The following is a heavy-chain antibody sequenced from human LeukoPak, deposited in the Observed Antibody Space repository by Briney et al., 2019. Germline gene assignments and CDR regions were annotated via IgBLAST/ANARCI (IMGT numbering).Heavy chain of an antibody. CDR3: ARGGASSIPLDY. CDR1: GGSIGGNSY. V-gene: IGHV4-61*01. Sequence: SQTLSLTCTVSGGSIGGNSYWSWIRQPPGKGPEWIGHISNSGSTYYSPSLSSRVTISLDTSKNQFSLKLRSVTAADTAVYYCARGGASSIPLDYWGRGTLVTVSS. D-gene: IGHD1-26*01. CDR2: ISNSGST. J-gene: IGHJ4*02.